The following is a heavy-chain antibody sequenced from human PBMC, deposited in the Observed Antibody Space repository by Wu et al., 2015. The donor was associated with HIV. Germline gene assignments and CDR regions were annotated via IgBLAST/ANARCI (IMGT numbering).Heavy chain of an antibody. CDR2: IIPSSGDT. J-gene: IGHJ4*02. D-gene: IGHD5-24*01. CDR1: GYSFSAYY. V-gene: IGHV1-2*02. Sequence: QGHLAQSGPEVKSPGASVKVSCKASGYSFSAYYMHWVRQAPGQGLEYLGWIIPSSGDTRYAQNFQGRVTMTRDTSINTVYMELTRVKSDDTAVYYCAGYGRGYNWLYYWGQGTLVTVSS. CDR3: AGYGRGYNWLYY.